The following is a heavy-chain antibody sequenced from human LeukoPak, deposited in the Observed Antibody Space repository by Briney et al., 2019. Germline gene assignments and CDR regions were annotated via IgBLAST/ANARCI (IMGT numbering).Heavy chain of an antibody. CDR3: XRQTGSGLFTLP. J-gene: IGHJ4*02. CDR1: GVSISSSNSY. D-gene: IGHD3/OR15-3a*01. Sequence: SETLSLTCTVSGVSISSSNSYWGWIRQPPGKGLEWIGSIYYTGNTYYNASLKSRVTISIDTSKNQISLRLTSVTATDTAMYXXXRQTGSGLFTLPGGQGTLVTVSS. CDR2: IYYTGNT. V-gene: IGHV4-39*01.